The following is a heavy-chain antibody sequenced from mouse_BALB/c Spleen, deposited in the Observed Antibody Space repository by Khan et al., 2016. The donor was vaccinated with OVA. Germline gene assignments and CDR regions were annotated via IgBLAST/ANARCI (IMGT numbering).Heavy chain of an antibody. J-gene: IGHJ3*01. V-gene: IGHV14-1*02. CDR1: GFNIKDYY. CDR3: ARDGYSPWFAY. Sequence: VQLQQSGAELVRPGALVKLSCKASGFNIKDYYIHWVKQRPEQGLEWIGWIDPENGNTIYDPKFQGKATITADTSSNTAYLQLSSLTSEDTAVYYCARDGYSPWFAYWGQGTLGTVSA. CDR2: IDPENGNT. D-gene: IGHD2-3*01.